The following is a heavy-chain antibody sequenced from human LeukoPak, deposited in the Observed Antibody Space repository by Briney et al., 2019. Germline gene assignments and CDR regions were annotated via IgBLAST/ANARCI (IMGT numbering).Heavy chain of an antibody. Sequence: PGGSLRLSCAASGFIFSSYGMHWVRQAPGKGLEWVAVIWYDGSNKYYADSVKGRFTISRDNSKNTLYLQMNSLRAEDTAVYYCARDGTVTLYYFDYWGQGTLVTVSS. D-gene: IGHD4-17*01. J-gene: IGHJ4*02. CDR3: ARDGTVTLYYFDY. CDR2: IWYDGSNK. V-gene: IGHV3-33*01. CDR1: GFIFSSYG.